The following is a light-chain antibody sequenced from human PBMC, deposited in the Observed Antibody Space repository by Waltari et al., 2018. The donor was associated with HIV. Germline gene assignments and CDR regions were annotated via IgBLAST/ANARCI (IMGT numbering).Light chain of an antibody. CDR1: SRDVGGYNY. CDR2: DVS. V-gene: IGLV2-11*01. Sequence: QSALTQPRSVSGSPGPSVTISCPGTSRDVGGYNYVSWDQQHPGKAPNLMIYDVSKRPSGVPDRFSGSKSGNTASLTISGLQAEDEADYYCCSYAGSYTYVFGTGTKVTVL. J-gene: IGLJ1*01. CDR3: CSYAGSYTYV.